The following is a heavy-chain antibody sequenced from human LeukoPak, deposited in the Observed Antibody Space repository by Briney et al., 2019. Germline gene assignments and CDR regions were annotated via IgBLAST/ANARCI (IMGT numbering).Heavy chain of an antibody. Sequence: SETLSLTCTVSGGSISSYYWSWIRQPPGEGLEWIGYIYYSGSTNYNPSLKSRVTISVDTSKNQFSLKLSSVTAADTAVYYCASYGYSYGSESTYYFDYWGQGTLVTVSS. CDR1: GGSISSYY. D-gene: IGHD5-18*01. CDR2: IYYSGST. J-gene: IGHJ4*02. V-gene: IGHV4-59*01. CDR3: ASYGYSYGSESTYYFDY.